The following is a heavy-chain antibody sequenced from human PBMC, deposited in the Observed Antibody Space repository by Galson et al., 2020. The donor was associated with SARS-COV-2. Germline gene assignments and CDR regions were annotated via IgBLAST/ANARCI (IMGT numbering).Heavy chain of an antibody. V-gene: IGHV3-7*01. J-gene: IGHJ4*02. CDR1: GFTFSSSW. Sequence: GGSLRLSCVASGFTFSSSWMSWGRQAPGMSWVRQAPGKGLEWVANIKQDGSEEAYVDSVTGRFTISRDNAKNSLYLQMNSLRAEDTAVYYCARWSGWYKVDYFDYCGQGTLVTVCS. D-gene: IGHD6-19*01. CDR3: ARWSGWYKVDYFDY. CDR2: IKQDGSEE.